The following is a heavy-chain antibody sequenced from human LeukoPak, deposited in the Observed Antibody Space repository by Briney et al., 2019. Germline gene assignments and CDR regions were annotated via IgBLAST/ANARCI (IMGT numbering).Heavy chain of an antibody. V-gene: IGHV4-59*01. J-gene: IGHJ4*02. Sequence: SETLSLTCTVSGGSISSYYWSWIRQPPGKGLEWIGYIYYSGSTNYNPSLKSRVTISVDTSKNQFSLKLSSVTAADTAVYYYARGREWRPFDYWGQGTLVTVSS. D-gene: IGHD3-3*01. CDR1: GGSISSYY. CDR3: ARGREWRPFDY. CDR2: IYYSGST.